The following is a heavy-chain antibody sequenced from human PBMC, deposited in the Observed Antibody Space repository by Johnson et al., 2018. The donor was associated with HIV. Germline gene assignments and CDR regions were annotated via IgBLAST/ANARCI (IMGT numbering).Heavy chain of an antibody. D-gene: IGHD3/OR15-3a*01. V-gene: IGHV3-23*04. CDR2: ISGSGGST. J-gene: IGHJ3*02. CDR3: AKAGDWSDAFDI. CDR1: GFSVSTNY. Sequence: VQLVESGGGLVQPGGSLRLSCAVSGFSVSTNYINWVRQAPGKGLEWVSAISGSGGSTYYADSVKGRFTISRDNSKKTLYLQMNSRRAEDTAVYYCAKAGDWSDAFDIWGQGTMVTVSS.